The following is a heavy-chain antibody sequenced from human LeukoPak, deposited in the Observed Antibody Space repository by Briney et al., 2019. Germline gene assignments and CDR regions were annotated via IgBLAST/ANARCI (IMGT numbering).Heavy chain of an antibody. V-gene: IGHV1-18*01. CDR3: ARVDKPYSSSWYVENFDY. CDR2: ISAYNGNT. J-gene: IGHJ4*02. Sequence: ASVKVSCKASGYTFTSYGISWVRQAPGQGLEWMGWISAYNGNTNYAQKLQGRVTMTTDTSTSTAYMELRSLRSDDTAVYYCARVDKPYSSSWYVENFDYWGQGTLVTVSS. D-gene: IGHD6-13*01. CDR1: GYTFTSYG.